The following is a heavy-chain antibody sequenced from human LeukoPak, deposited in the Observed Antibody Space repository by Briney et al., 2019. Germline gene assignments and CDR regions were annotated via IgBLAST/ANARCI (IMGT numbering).Heavy chain of an antibody. V-gene: IGHV4-59*01. Sequence: MPSETLSLTCTVSGGSISSYYWSRIRQPPGKGLEWIGYIYYSGSTNYNPSLKSRVTISVDTSKNQFSLKLSSVTAADTAVYYCARERLTMIGRAFDIWGQGTMVTVSS. J-gene: IGHJ3*02. CDR2: IYYSGST. D-gene: IGHD3-22*01. CDR3: ARERLTMIGRAFDI. CDR1: GGSISSYY.